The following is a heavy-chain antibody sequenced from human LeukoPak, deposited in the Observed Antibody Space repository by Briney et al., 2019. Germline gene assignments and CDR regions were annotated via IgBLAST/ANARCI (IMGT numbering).Heavy chain of an antibody. CDR2: INSDGTST. J-gene: IGHJ4*02. Sequence: GGSLRLSCAASGFTFSSYWIHWVRDVPEKALVWVSRINSDGTSTSYADSEKGRYTISRDNAKNTLYLQMNCVRAEDTAVLYCATSRSFDYWGRGTLVTVSS. D-gene: IGHD6-6*01. CDR3: ATSRSFDY. V-gene: IGHV3-74*01. CDR1: GFTFSSYW.